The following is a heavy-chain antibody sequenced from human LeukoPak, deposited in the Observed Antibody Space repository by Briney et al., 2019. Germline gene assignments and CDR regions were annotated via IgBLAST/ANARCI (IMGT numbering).Heavy chain of an antibody. V-gene: IGHV4-30-4*08. CDR3: ARGKYDFWSGYPGNNYYYYMDV. Sequence: SQTLSLTCTVSGGSISSGDYYWSWIRQPPGKGLEWIGYIYYSGSTYYNPSLKSRVTISVDTSKNQFSLKLSSVTAADTAVYYCARGKYDFWSGYPGNNYYYYMDVWGKGTTVTVSS. CDR1: GGSISSGDYY. CDR2: IYYSGST. D-gene: IGHD3-3*01. J-gene: IGHJ6*03.